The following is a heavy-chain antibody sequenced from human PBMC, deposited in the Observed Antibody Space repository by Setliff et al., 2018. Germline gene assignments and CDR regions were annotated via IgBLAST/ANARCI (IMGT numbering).Heavy chain of an antibody. V-gene: IGHV4-30-4*08. D-gene: IGHD3-22*01. CDR2: IYSSGST. CDR3: ARESRYYYDNLGTLDY. CDR1: GGSISSGDYS. Sequence: SETLSLTCTVSGGSISSGDYSWSWIRQPPGQGLEWIGYIYSSGSTYYNPSLKSRVSISVDTSKNQFSLKLSSVTAADTAVYYCARESRYYYDNLGTLDYWGQGTLVTVSS. J-gene: IGHJ4*02.